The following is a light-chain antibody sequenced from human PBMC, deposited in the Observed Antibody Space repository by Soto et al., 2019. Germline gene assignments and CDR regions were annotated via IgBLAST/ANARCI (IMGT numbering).Light chain of an antibody. Sequence: QSVLTQPPSVSAAPGQKVTISCSGSSSNIGNNDVSWYQQLPGTAPKLLIYDSNRRPSGIPDRFSGSKSGTSATLGITGLQTGDEADYYCGTWDSSLSDVVFGGGTKLTVL. CDR2: DSN. J-gene: IGLJ2*01. CDR1: SSNIGNND. CDR3: GTWDSSLSDVV. V-gene: IGLV1-51*01.